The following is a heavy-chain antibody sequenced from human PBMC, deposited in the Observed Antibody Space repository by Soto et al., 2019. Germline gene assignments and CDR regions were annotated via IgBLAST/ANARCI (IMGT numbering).Heavy chain of an antibody. CDR2: VYYSGTT. CDR1: SGSISSYY. D-gene: IGHD2-21*02. Sequence: QVQLQESGPRLMKPSETLSLTCTVASGSISSYYWSWLRQPPGKGLEWIGYVYYSGTTNYNSSLTSRVTISIDPSKNQFSLPLNSVTAADTAVYYCARAPFYYFGLVTHLYVLDFWDQGALVTVSS. V-gene: IGHV4-59*01. J-gene: IGHJ4*02. CDR3: ARAPFYYFGLVTHLYVLDF.